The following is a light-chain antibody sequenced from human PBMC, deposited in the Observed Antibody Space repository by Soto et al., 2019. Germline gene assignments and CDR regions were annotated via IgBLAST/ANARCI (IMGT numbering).Light chain of an antibody. V-gene: IGKV3-11*01. CDR1: QSVSSY. Sequence: EIVLTQSPATLSLSLGERATLSCRASQSVSSYLAWYQQKPGQAPRLLIYDASNRATGIPARFSGSGSGTDFTLTISSLQPEDFALYYCQQRSNWLLTFGGGTKVEIK. J-gene: IGKJ4*01. CDR2: DAS. CDR3: QQRSNWLLT.